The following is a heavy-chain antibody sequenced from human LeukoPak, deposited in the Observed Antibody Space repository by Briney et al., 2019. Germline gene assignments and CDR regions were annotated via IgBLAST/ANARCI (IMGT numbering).Heavy chain of an antibody. D-gene: IGHD3-3*01. V-gene: IGHV1-69*13. CDR2: IIPIFGTA. Sequence: SVKVSCKASGGTFSSCAISWVRQAPGQGREWMGGIIPIFGTANYAQMFQGRVTITADESTSTAYMELSSLRSEDTAVYYCARRHQQSGYYDYFYYGGQGTLVTVSS. CDR3: ARRHQQSGYYDYFYY. J-gene: IGHJ4*02. CDR1: GGTFSSCA.